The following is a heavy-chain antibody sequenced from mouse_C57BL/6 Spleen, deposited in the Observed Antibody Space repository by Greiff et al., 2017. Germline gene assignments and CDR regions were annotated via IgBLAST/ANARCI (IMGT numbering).Heavy chain of an antibody. D-gene: IGHD2-3*01. J-gene: IGHJ2*01. CDR3: ARYPVYDGYHPFDY. CDR1: GYTFTSYW. V-gene: IGHV1-59*01. Sequence: VQLQQPGAELVRPGTSVKLSCKASGYTFTSYWMHWVKQRPGQGLEWIGVIDPSDSYTNYNQKFKGKATLTVDTSSSTAYMQLSSLTSEDSAVYYCARYPVYDGYHPFDYWGQGTTLTVSS. CDR2: IDPSDSYT.